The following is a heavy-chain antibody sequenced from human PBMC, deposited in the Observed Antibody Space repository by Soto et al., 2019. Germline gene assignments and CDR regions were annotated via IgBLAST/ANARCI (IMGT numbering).Heavy chain of an antibody. CDR3: AREASAPGTFXXDXXXI. Sequence: SVKVSCKVSGDTFSNYAINWVRRAPGQGLEWMGAIVPIFRTTNYAQKFQGRVTITADESTITAYMELSRLRSDDTATYYCAREASAPGTFXXDXXXIXGQGTXVTX. J-gene: IGHJ3*02. CDR2: IVPIFRTT. CDR1: GDTFSNYA. D-gene: IGHD1-7*01. V-gene: IGHV1-69*13.